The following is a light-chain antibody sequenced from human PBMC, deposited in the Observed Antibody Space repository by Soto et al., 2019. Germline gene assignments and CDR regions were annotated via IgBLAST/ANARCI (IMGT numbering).Light chain of an antibody. CDR1: QSVSGN. V-gene: IGKV3-15*01. CDR2: GAS. J-gene: IGKJ4*01. CDR3: QQYNRWPLT. Sequence: EIMMTQSPATLSVSPGERATLSCRASQSVSGNLAWYQQKPGQAPRLLIHGASTRATGIPARFSGSGSGTEFTLIIRSLQSEDFAVFYCQQYNRWPLTFGGGSKVEIK.